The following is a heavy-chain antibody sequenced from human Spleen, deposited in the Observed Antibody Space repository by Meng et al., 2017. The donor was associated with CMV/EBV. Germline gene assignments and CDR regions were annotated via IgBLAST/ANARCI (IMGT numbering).Heavy chain of an antibody. D-gene: IGHD7-27*01. V-gene: IGHV1-2*02. CDR2: IYPNSGGT. CDR3: ARDNDWGPDY. Sequence: ASVKVSCKASGYRFTDHCFHWVRQAPGQGLEWMGWIYPNSGGTHYAQKFQGRLTMTRDTSISTGYMELSSLGSDDTAVYYCARDNDWGPDYWGQGTLVTVSS. CDR1: GYRFTDHC. J-gene: IGHJ4*02.